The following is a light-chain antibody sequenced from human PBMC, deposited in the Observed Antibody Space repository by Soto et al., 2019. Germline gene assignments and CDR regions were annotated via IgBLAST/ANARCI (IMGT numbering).Light chain of an antibody. CDR3: QSFDSTLSGVV. CDR2: GNT. Sequence: QAVVTQPPSVSGAPGQRVTISCAGGSSNIGANYDVHWYQHLPGTAPRLLIFGNTNRPSGVPDRFSGSKSGTSASLAITGLQAEDEADYYCQSFDSTLSGVVFGGGTKLTVL. J-gene: IGLJ3*02. CDR1: SSNIGANYD. V-gene: IGLV1-40*01.